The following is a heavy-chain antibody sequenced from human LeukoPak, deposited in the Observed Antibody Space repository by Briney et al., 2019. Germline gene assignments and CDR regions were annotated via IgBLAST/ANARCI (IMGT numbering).Heavy chain of an antibody. CDR1: GFTFSSYA. D-gene: IGHD3-10*01. CDR3: ARDIRAGYYFDY. V-gene: IGHV3-30-3*01. Sequence: GRSLRLSCAASGFTFSSYAMHWVRQAPGKGLEWVAVISYDGSNKYYADSVKGRFTISRDNSKNTLYLQMNSLRAEDTAVYYCARDIRAGYYFDYWGQGTLVIVSA. J-gene: IGHJ4*02. CDR2: ISYDGSNK.